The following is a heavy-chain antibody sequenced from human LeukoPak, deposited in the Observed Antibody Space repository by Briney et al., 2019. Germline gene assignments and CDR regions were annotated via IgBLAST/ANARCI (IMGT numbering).Heavy chain of an antibody. CDR3: SRELAWGPADY. CDR1: GDSVSSNSAS. V-gene: IGHV6-1*01. Sequence: SQTLSLTCAISGDSVSSNSASWGWIRQSPSRGLEWLGRTHYRSGWYNDYALSVESRITISPVTSKNQVSLQLTSVTPEDTAVYYCSRELAWGPADYWGQGTLVTVSS. J-gene: IGHJ4*02. CDR2: THYRSGWYN. D-gene: IGHD7-27*01.